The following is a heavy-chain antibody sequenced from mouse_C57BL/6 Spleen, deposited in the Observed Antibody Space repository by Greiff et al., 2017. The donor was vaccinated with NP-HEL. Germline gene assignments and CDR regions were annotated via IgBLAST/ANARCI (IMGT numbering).Heavy chain of an antibody. CDR3: ARLGDGYYGSYYFDY. D-gene: IGHD2-3*01. J-gene: IGHJ2*01. Sequence: EVQVVESGGGLVKPGGSLKLSCAASGFTFSDYGMHWVRQAPEKGLEWVAYISSGSSTIYYADTVKGRFTISRDNAQNTLFLQMTSLRSEDTAMYYCARLGDGYYGSYYFDYWGQGTTLTGSS. CDR1: GFTFSDYG. CDR2: ISSGSSTI. V-gene: IGHV5-17*01.